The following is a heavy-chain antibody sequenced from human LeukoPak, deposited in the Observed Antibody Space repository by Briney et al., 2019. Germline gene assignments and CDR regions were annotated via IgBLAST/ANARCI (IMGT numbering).Heavy chain of an antibody. V-gene: IGHV3-23*01. Sequence: PGGSLRLSCAASGFTFGTYAMSWVRHAPGKGLEWVSRISDTGDVAYYADSVKGRFTISRDNSQNTLYLQMNSLRAEGTALYYCAKYGVSESYRGLDYRGQGTLVTVTS. CDR3: AKYGVSESYRGLDY. J-gene: IGHJ4*02. D-gene: IGHD3-16*02. CDR1: GFTFGTYA. CDR2: ISDTGDVA.